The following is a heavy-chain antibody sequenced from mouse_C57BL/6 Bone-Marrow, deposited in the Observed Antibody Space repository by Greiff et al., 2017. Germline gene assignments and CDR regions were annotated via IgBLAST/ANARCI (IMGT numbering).Heavy chain of an antibody. CDR2: IDPSDSYT. V-gene: IGHV1-69*01. CDR3: ARLGYGNYVAWFAY. CDR1: GYTFTSYW. Sequence: QVQLQQSGAELVMPGASVKLSCKASGYTFTSYWMHWVKQRPGQGLEWIGEIDPSDSYTNYNQKFKGKSTLTVDKSSSTAYMQLSSLTSEDSAVYYGARLGYGNYVAWFAYWGQGTLVTVSA. D-gene: IGHD2-10*02. J-gene: IGHJ3*01.